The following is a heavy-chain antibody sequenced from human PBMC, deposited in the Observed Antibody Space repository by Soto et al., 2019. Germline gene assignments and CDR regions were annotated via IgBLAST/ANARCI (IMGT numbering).Heavy chain of an antibody. J-gene: IGHJ4*02. CDR2: IYYSGST. CDR3: AGGAWLGPFEY. CDR1: GGSISSYY. Sequence: SETLSLTCTVSGGSISSYYWSWIRQPPGKGLEWIGSIYYSGSTYYNPSLKSRVTISVDTSKNQFSLKLSSVTAADTAVYYCAGGAWLGPFEYWGQGTLVTVSS. D-gene: IGHD6-19*01. V-gene: IGHV4-59*05.